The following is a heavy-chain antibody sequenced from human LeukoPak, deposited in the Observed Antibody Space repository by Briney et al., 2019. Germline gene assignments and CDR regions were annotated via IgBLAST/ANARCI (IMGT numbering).Heavy chain of an antibody. V-gene: IGHV3-74*01. Sequence: PGGSLRLSCAASGFTFSSYWMHWVRQAPGKGLVWVSRINSDGSSTSYADSVKGRFTISRDNAKNTLYLQMNSLRAEDTAVYYCARGDYGDYETGYYYYGMDVWGQGTTVTASS. J-gene: IGHJ6*02. CDR1: GFTFSSYW. D-gene: IGHD4-17*01. CDR2: INSDGSST. CDR3: ARGDYGDYETGYYYYGMDV.